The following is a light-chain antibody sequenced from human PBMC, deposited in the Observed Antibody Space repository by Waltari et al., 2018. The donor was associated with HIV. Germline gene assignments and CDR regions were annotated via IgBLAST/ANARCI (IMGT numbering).Light chain of an antibody. CDR3: MQALQTPMYT. Sequence: DIVMTQSPLSLPVTPGEPASISCRSSQSLLHSIGYNYLDWYLQKPGQSPQLLIYLGSNRASGVPDRFSGSGSGTDFTLKISRVEAEDVGVYYCMQALQTPMYTFGQGTKLGSN. CDR1: QSLLHSIGYNY. J-gene: IGKJ2*01. CDR2: LGS. V-gene: IGKV2-28*01.